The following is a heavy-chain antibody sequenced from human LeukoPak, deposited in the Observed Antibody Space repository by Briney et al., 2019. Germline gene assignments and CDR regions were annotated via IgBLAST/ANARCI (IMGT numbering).Heavy chain of an antibody. CDR1: GGSITNSSCY. CDR3: ARRAVVPAAVSYFDY. D-gene: IGHD2-2*01. V-gene: IGHV4-39*01. CDR2: IYYTGTT. J-gene: IGHJ4*02. Sequence: SGTLSLTCTVSGGSITNSSCYWGWIRQPPGKGLEWIGGIYYTGTTYYSPSLNSRVTISMDTSKKQFSLRLTSVTAADTAVYYCARRAVVPAAVSYFDYWGQGTLVTVSS.